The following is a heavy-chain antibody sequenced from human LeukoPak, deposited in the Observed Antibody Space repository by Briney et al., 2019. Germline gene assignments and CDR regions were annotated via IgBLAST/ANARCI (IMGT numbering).Heavy chain of an antibody. CDR3: ASLFLCYGCSTSSDSFNI. D-gene: IGHD6-6*01. CDR2: MEYDGSIK. J-gene: IGHJ4*02. V-gene: IGHV3-30*12. CDR1: GFTFNSYD. Sequence: GGSLRLSCAASGFTFNSYDMHWVRQPPGQGLEWVAFMEYDGSIKYYADSVKGRFTISRDNSKNTLYLQMNSLRAEDTAVYYCASLFLCYGCSTSSDSFNIWGQGTLVTVSS.